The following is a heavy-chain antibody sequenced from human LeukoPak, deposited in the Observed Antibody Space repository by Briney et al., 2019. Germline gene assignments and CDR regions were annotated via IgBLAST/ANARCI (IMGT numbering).Heavy chain of an antibody. CDR3: ARDNAGYYGSGSYYKTRGNYYYYYMDV. Sequence: GGSLRLPCAASGFTFSDYYMSWIRQAPGKGLEWVSYISSSGSTIYYADSVKGRFTISRDNAKNSLYLQMNSLRAEDTAVYYCARDNAGYYGSGSYYKTRGNYYYYYMDVWGKGTTVTVSS. D-gene: IGHD3-10*01. CDR1: GFTFSDYY. CDR2: ISSSGSTI. V-gene: IGHV3-11*04. J-gene: IGHJ6*03.